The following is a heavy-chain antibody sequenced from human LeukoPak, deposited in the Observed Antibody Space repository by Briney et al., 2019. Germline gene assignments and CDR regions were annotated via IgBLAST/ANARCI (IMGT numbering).Heavy chain of an antibody. CDR2: ISHEGDS. Sequence: SQTLSLTCAVYGVSLRGYYWSRIRQSPEKGLEWIGEISHEGDSIYNPSLKSRLTLSVDMSKNQFSLNLRSVTAADTAVYYCARGRNFVSDYYFDVWGKGTTVIVSS. CDR1: GVSLRGYY. D-gene: IGHD1-7*01. CDR3: ARGRNFVSDYYFDV. J-gene: IGHJ6*03. V-gene: IGHV4-34*01.